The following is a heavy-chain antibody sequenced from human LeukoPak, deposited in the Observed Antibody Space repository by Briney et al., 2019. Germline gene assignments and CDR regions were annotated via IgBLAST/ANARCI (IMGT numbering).Heavy chain of an antibody. Sequence: ASVKVSCKASGGTFSSYAISWVRQAPGQGLEWMGRIIPILGIANYAQKFQGRVTITADKSTSTAYMELSSLRSEDTAVYYCARDFGGYTGTNWGVFDIWGHGTMVTVSS. CDR1: GGTFSSYA. V-gene: IGHV1-69*04. J-gene: IGHJ3*02. D-gene: IGHD1-26*01. CDR3: ARDFGGYTGTNWGVFDI. CDR2: IIPILGIA.